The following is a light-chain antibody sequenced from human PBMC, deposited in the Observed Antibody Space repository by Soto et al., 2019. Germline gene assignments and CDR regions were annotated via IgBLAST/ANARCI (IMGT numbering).Light chain of an antibody. CDR2: EVS. V-gene: IGLV2-14*01. CDR1: SSDVGGYNY. Sequence: QSALTQPASVSGSPGQSITISCTGSSSDVGGYNYVSWYQQHPGKAPKLMIYEVSKRPSGVSNRFSGSKSGNTASLTISGLQAEDESDYYCSSYTSSNTVVFGGGTKLTVL. CDR3: SSYTSSNTVV. J-gene: IGLJ2*01.